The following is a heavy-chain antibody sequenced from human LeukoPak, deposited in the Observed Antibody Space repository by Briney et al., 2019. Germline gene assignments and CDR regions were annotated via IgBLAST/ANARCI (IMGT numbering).Heavy chain of an antibody. CDR1: GGSVSSGSYY. J-gene: IGHJ4*02. Sequence: SETLSLTCTVSGGSVSSGSYYWGWIRQPPGKGLEWIGYIYYSGSTNYNPSLKSRVTISVDTSKNQFSLKLSSVTAADTAVYYCARAPLRRRGFDYWGQGTLVTVSS. CDR3: ARAPLRRRGFDY. CDR2: IYYSGST. V-gene: IGHV4-61*01. D-gene: IGHD4-17*01.